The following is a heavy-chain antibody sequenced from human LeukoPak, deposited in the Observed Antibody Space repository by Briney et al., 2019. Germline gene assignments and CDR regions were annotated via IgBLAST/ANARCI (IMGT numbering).Heavy chain of an antibody. D-gene: IGHD2-15*01. CDR3: AAAGYCSGGSCYTAMGNWFDP. Sequence: GESLRLSCAASGFAFNTYSMNWVRQAPGKGLEWVSYISSSSSTIYYADSVKGRFTISRDNAKNSLYLQMNSLRAEDTAVYYCAAAGYCSGGSCYTAMGNWFDPWGQGTLVTVSS. CDR1: GFAFNTYS. CDR2: ISSSSSTI. J-gene: IGHJ5*02. V-gene: IGHV3-48*01.